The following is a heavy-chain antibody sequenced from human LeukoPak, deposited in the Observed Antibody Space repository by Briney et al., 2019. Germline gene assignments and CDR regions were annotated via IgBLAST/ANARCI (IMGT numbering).Heavy chain of an antibody. CDR3: ASLSSGAAFDV. J-gene: IGHJ3*01. CDR1: GGSLSSDY. D-gene: IGHD3-22*01. V-gene: IGHV4-4*07. CDR2: LHAREST. Sequence: PSETLSLTCTVSGGSLSSDYWTWIRQSAAQGLEWIGRLHARESTIYNPSLKSRLTMSIDTSKDQLSLTLTSVTAADSAVYYCASLSSGAAFDVWGQGTVVTVSS.